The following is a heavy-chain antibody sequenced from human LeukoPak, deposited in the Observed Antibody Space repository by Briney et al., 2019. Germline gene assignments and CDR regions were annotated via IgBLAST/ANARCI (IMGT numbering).Heavy chain of an antibody. Sequence: PGGSLRLSCAASGFTFSSYAMSWVRQAPGKGLEWVSAISGSGGSTYYADSVKGRFTISRDNSKNTLYLQMNSLRAEDTAVYYCAKGGIVVVPAAKFLENWFDPWGQGTLVTVSS. V-gene: IGHV3-23*01. J-gene: IGHJ5*02. CDR1: GFTFSSYA. CDR3: AKGGIVVVPAAKFLENWFDP. D-gene: IGHD2-2*01. CDR2: ISGSGGST.